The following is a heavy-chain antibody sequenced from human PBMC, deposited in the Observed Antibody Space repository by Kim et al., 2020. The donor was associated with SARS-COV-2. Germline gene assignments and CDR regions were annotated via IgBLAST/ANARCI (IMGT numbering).Heavy chain of an antibody. CDR1: GGSISSSSYY. CDR3: ARHFGIVVVPAATYP. D-gene: IGHD2-2*01. Sequence: SETLSLTCTVSGGSISSSSYYWGWIRQPPGKGLEWIGSIYYSGSTYYNPSLKSRVTISVDTSKNQFSLKLSSVTAADTAVYYCARHFGIVVVPAATYPWGQGTLVTVSS. CDR2: IYYSGST. V-gene: IGHV4-39*01. J-gene: IGHJ5*02.